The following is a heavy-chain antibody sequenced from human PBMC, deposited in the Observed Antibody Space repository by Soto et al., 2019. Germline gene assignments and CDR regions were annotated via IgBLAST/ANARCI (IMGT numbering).Heavy chain of an antibody. Sequence: EVQLVESGGGLVQSGGSLRLSCAASGFTFSSYEMNWVRQAPGKGLEWLSYISSSGSGSTIYYADSVKGRFTISRDNAKNSLYLQMNSLRAEDTAVYYCARDDFGGSSEGGGMDVWGQGTTVTVSS. CDR3: ARDDFGGSSEGGGMDV. J-gene: IGHJ6*02. CDR2: ISSSGSGSTI. D-gene: IGHD3-3*01. CDR1: GFTFSSYE. V-gene: IGHV3-48*03.